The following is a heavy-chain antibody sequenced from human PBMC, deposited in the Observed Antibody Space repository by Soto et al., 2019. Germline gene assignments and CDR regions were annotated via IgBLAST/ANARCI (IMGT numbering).Heavy chain of an antibody. J-gene: IGHJ3*02. V-gene: IGHV1-3*01. CDR3: ARDSSFTAGSFYYYGSGTGAFDI. CDR2: INAGNGNT. Sequence: ASVKVSCKAAGYTFTSYAMRWVRQAPGQRLEWMGWINAGNGNTKYSQKFQGRVTITRDTSASTAYMELSSLRSEDTAVYYCARDSSFTAGSFYYYGSGTGAFDIWGQGTMVTVSS. CDR1: GYTFTSYA. D-gene: IGHD3-10*01.